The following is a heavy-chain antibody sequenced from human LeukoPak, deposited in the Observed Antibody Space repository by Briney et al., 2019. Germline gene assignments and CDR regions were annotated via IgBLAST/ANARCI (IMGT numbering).Heavy chain of an antibody. D-gene: IGHD1-26*01. J-gene: IGHJ4*02. CDR2: ISWNSGSI. Sequence: GGSLRLSCAASGFTFDDYAMHWVRQAPGKGLEWVSGISWNSGSIGYADSVKGRFTISRDTAKNSLYLQMNSLRAEDTALYYCAKVGPYSGSYFDYWGQGTLVTVSS. V-gene: IGHV3-9*01. CDR3: AKVGPYSGSYFDY. CDR1: GFTFDDYA.